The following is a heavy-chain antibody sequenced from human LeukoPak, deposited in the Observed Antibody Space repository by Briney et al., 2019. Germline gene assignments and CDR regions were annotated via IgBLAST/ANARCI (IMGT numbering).Heavy chain of an antibody. J-gene: IGHJ4*02. CDR2: ISSSSSYI. CDR1: GFTFSSYS. Sequence: GGSLRLSCAASGFTFSSYSMNWVRQAPGKGLEWVSSISSSSSYIYYADSVKGRFTISRDNSKNTLYLQMNSLRAEDTAVYYCAKGSRIAAPWDYWGQGTLVTVSS. V-gene: IGHV3-21*04. D-gene: IGHD6-6*01. CDR3: AKGSRIAAPWDY.